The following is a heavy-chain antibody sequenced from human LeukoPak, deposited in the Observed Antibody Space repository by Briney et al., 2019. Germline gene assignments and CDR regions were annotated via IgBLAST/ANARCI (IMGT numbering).Heavy chain of an antibody. CDR3: ARVDCSGGSCYYLRNWFDP. D-gene: IGHD2-15*01. CDR2: ISWNSGSI. V-gene: IGHV3-9*01. CDR1: GFTFDDYA. J-gene: IGHJ5*02. Sequence: PGRSLRLSCAASGFTFDDYAMHWVRQAPGKGLEWVSGISWNSGSIGYADSVKGRFTISRDNAKNSLYLQMNSLRAEDTAVYYCARVDCSGGSCYYLRNWFDPWGQGTLVTVSS.